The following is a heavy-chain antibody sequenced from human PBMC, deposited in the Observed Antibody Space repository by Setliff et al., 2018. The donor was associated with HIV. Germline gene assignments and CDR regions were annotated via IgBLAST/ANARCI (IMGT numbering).Heavy chain of an antibody. J-gene: IGHJ4*02. CDR3: ARLRGSSGYYVFDY. CDR1: GYSISSGYY. CDR2: IYHSGTT. D-gene: IGHD3-22*01. V-gene: IGHV4-38-2*01. Sequence: SETLSLTCAVSGYSISSGYYWGWIRQPPGKGLEWIGNIYHSGTTYYNPSLKSRITISVDTSKNQFSLKLSSVTAADTAVCYCARLRGSSGYYVFDYWGQGTLVTVSS.